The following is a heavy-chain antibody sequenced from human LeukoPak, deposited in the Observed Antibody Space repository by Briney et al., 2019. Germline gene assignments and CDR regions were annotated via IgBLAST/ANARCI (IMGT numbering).Heavy chain of an antibody. Sequence: PGGSLRLSCAASGFTFSSYAMSWVRQAPGKGLEWASFISPSGDRTSNADSVEGRFTISRDNTRNTLYLQMNSLRDEDTGVYYCAIMHGYYDGSGFWVQWGQGTLVTVSS. CDR3: AIMHGYYDGSGFWVQ. D-gene: IGHD3-22*01. V-gene: IGHV3-23*01. J-gene: IGHJ4*02. CDR2: ISPSGDRT. CDR1: GFTFSSYA.